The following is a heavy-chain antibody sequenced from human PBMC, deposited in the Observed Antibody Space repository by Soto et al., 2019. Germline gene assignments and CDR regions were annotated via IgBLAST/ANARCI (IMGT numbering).Heavy chain of an antibody. Sequence: GGSLRRSCAASGFTFSSYAMSWVRQAPGKGLEWVPAISGSGGSTYYADSVKGRFTISGDNSKNTLYLQMKSLRAEDTAVYYCARHIRNLIAGGRSARYFAYWGQGTPVTVSS. CDR2: ISGSGGST. CDR1: GFTFSSYA. V-gene: IGHV3-23*01. J-gene: IGHJ4*02. D-gene: IGHD2-21*01. CDR3: ARHIRNLIAGGRSARYFAY.